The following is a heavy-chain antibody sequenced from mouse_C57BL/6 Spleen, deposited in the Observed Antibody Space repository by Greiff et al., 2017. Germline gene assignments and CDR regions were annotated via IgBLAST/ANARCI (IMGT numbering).Heavy chain of an antibody. D-gene: IGHD2-3*01. CDR2: INPGSVGT. Sequence: VQLQQSGAELVRPWTSVKVSCKASGYAFTNYLIEWLKQRPGQGLEWIGVINPGSVGTNYNETFNGKATLTSDKSSSTAYMKLSRLTSEDSAVYVCARNDGYYYWGQGTSVTVSS. J-gene: IGHJ4*01. CDR1: GYAFTNYL. CDR3: ARNDGYYY. V-gene: IGHV1-54*01.